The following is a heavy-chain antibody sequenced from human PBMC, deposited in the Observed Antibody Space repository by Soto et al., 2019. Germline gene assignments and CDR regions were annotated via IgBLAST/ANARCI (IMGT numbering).Heavy chain of an antibody. D-gene: IGHD3-3*01. CDR3: AGGSACSRWCDS. Sequence: SETLSLTCTVSGGSISSFASFWSWIRQLPGKGPEWLAFFSYSGTTSYNPSLRSRGTISADTSKRQFSLNQNSVTAADAAVYYCAGGSACSRWCDSWGQGTLVTVSS. J-gene: IGHJ5*01. V-gene: IGHV4-31*03. CDR1: GGSISSFASF. CDR2: FSYSGTT.